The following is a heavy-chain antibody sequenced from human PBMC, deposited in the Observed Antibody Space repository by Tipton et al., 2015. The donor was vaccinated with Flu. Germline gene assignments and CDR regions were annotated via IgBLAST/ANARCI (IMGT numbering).Heavy chain of an antibody. Sequence: TLSLTCTISGHSISSDYYWGWIRQPPGKGLEWIGNIFRTGSTYHSPSFQGQVTFSADKSKNIVYLQWSRLKASDTATFYCARHGYEERDLDYWGQGTLVTVSS. CDR3: ARHGYEERDLDY. CDR2: IFRTGST. V-gene: IGHV4-38-2*02. CDR1: GHSISSDYY. J-gene: IGHJ4*02. D-gene: IGHD3-22*01.